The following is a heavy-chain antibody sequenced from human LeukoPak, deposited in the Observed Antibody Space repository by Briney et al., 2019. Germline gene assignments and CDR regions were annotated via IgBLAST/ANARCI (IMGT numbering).Heavy chain of an antibody. D-gene: IGHD6-19*01. J-gene: IGHJ4*02. V-gene: IGHV3-23*01. CDR2: ISGSGGST. CDR1: GFTFSSYA. CDR3: AKDYRPRIAVAGPFDY. Sequence: GGSLRLSCAASGFTFSSYAMSWVRQAPGKGLEWVSAISGSGGSTYYADSVKGRFTISRDNSKNTLYLQMNSLRAEDTAVYYCAKDYRPRIAVAGPFDYWGQGTLVTVSS.